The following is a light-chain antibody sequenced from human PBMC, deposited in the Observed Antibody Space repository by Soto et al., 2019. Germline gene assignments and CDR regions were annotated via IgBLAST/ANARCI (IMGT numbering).Light chain of an antibody. CDR1: QSVSSN. V-gene: IGKV3-15*01. Sequence: EVVMTQSPATLSVSPGERATLSCRASQSVSSNLAWYQQKRGQAARLLIYGASTRATGIPARFSGSGSGTEFTLTISSLQPEDFAVYYCQQYNQWPPYTFGQGTKLEIK. CDR2: GAS. CDR3: QQYNQWPPYT. J-gene: IGKJ2*01.